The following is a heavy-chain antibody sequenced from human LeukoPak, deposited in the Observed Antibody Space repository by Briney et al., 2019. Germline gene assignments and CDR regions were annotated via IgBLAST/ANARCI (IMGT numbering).Heavy chain of an antibody. J-gene: IGHJ4*02. CDR3: ARDLRSSSWYAGYDY. CDR2: ISSSSSYI. CDR1: GGSISSSS. D-gene: IGHD6-13*01. V-gene: IGHV3-21*01. Sequence: PSETLSLTCTVSGGSISSSSYYWGWIRQPPGKGLEWVSSISSSSSYIYYADSVKGRFTISRDNAKNSLYLQMNSLRAEDTAVYYCARDLRSSSWYAGYDYWGQGTLVTVSS.